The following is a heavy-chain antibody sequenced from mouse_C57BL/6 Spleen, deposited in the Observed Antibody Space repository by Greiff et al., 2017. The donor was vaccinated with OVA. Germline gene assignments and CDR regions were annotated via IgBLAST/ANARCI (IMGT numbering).Heavy chain of an antibody. CDR1: GYAFSSYW. Sequence: VMLVESGAELVKPGASVKISCKASGYAFSSYWMNWVKQRPGKGLEWIGQIYPGDGDTNYNGKFKGKATLTADKSSSTAYMQLSSLTSEDSAVYFCASGGTRVYFDYWGQGTTLTVSS. CDR2: IYPGDGDT. CDR3: ASGGTRVYFDY. D-gene: IGHD3-3*01. V-gene: IGHV1-80*01. J-gene: IGHJ2*01.